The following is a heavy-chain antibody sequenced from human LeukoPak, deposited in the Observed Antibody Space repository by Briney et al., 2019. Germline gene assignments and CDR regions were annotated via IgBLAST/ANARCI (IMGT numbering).Heavy chain of an antibody. D-gene: IGHD5-12*01. J-gene: IGHJ6*02. V-gene: IGHV3-33*06. CDR3: AKDPFFGGYDSPYYYYYYGMDV. Sequence: GGSLRLSCAASGFTFSNYGMHWVRQAPGKGLEWVAVIWYDGNNKYYADSVKGRFTISRDNSKNTLYLQMNSLRAEDTAVYYCAKDPFFGGYDSPYYYYYYGMDVWGQGTTVTVSS. CDR1: GFTFSNYG. CDR2: IWYDGNNK.